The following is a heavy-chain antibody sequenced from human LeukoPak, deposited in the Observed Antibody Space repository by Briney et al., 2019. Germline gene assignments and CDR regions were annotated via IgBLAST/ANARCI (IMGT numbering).Heavy chain of an antibody. J-gene: IGHJ4*02. Sequence: QTGGSLRLSCAASGFTVSSNYMSWVRQAPGKGLEWVSVIYSGGRTYYADSVKGRFTISRDNSKNTLYLQMNSLRAEDTAVYYCARGADPYCSGGSCYEEIYFDYWGQGTLVTVSS. CDR3: ARGADPYCSGGSCYEEIYFDY. D-gene: IGHD2-15*01. V-gene: IGHV3-53*01. CDR2: IYSGGRT. CDR1: GFTVSSNY.